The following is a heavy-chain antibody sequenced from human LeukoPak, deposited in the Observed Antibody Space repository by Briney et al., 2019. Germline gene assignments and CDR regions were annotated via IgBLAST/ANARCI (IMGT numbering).Heavy chain of an antibody. J-gene: IGHJ3*02. CDR3: ASLTYYGSGSYAFDI. CDR1: GGAISSGGYY. Sequence: SETLSLTCTVSGGAISSGGYYWSWIRQPPGKGLEWIGEIYHSGSTYYNPSLKSRVTISVDTSKNQFSLKLSSVTAADTAVYYCASLTYYGSGSYAFDIWGQGTMVTVSS. CDR2: IYHSGST. V-gene: IGHV4-30-4*08. D-gene: IGHD3-10*01.